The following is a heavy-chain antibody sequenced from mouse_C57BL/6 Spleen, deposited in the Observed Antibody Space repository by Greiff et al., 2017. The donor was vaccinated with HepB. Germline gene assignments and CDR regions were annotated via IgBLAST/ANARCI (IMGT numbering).Heavy chain of an antibody. CDR2: ISGGGGNT. J-gene: IGHJ4*01. Sequence: EVQGVESGGGLVKPGGSLKLSCAASGFTFSSYTMSWVRQTPEKRLEWVATISGGGGNTYYPDSVKGRFTISRDNAKNTLYLQMSSLRSEDTALYYCARQRDDYDGGDYYAMDYWGQGTSVTVSS. V-gene: IGHV5-9*01. CDR3: ARQRDDYDGGDYYAMDY. D-gene: IGHD2-4*01. CDR1: GFTFSSYT.